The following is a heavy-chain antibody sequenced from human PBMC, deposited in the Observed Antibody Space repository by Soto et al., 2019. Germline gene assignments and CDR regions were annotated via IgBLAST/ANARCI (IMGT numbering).Heavy chain of an antibody. D-gene: IGHD3-10*01. CDR2: IYSGGST. Sequence: EVQLVESGGGLVQPGGSLRLSCAASGITVSSNYMSWVRQAPGKGLEWVSVIYSGGSTYYADSVKGRFTISRDNSKNTLYLQMNSWGAEDTAVYYCARDFYSCGSGTMGGYFDYWGQGTLVTVSS. CDR3: ARDFYSCGSGTMGGYFDY. J-gene: IGHJ4*02. CDR1: GITVSSNY. V-gene: IGHV3-66*01.